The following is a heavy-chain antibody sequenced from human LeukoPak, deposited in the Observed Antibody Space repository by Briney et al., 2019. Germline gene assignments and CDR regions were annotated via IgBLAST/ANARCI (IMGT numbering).Heavy chain of an antibody. V-gene: IGHV1-2*05. D-gene: IGHD6-13*01. Sequence: GASVKVSCKASGYTFTVHYIHWVRQAPGQGLEWLGRISPNSGVPNYAQKFQGRVTITRDTSVNTVYMELSGLTSDDTGAYYCAREAGYSTSWYGRFDPWGQGTVLTVSS. CDR3: AREAGYSTSWYGRFDP. CDR2: ISPNSGVP. CDR1: GYTFTVHY. J-gene: IGHJ5*02.